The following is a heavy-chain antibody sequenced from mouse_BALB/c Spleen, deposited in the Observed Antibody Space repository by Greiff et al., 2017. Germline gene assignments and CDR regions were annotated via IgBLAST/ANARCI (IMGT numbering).Heavy chain of an antibody. CDR3: ARRNYDWYFDV. J-gene: IGHJ1*01. D-gene: IGHD1-1*01. CDR1: GFTFSSYY. V-gene: IGHV5-6-2*01. Sequence: EVQVVESGGGLVKLGGSLKLSCAASGFTFSSYYMSWVRQTPEKRLELVAAINSNGGSTYYPDTVKGRFTISRDNAKNTLYLQMSSLKSEDTALYYCARRNYDWYFDVWGAGTTVTVSS. CDR2: INSNGGST.